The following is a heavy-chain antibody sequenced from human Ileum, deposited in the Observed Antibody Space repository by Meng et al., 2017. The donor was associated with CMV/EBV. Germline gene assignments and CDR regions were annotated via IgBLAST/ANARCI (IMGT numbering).Heavy chain of an antibody. CDR2: ISGSGGST. CDR3: AKCQSYYGSGSYSDY. D-gene: IGHD3-10*01. CDR1: GFTFSSYA. J-gene: IGHJ4*02. Sequence: GGSLRLSCAASGFTFSSYAMSWVRQAPGKGLEWVSAISGSGGSTYYADSVKGRFTISRDNSKNTLYLQMNSLRAEDTAVYYCAKCQSYYGSGSYSDYWGQGTLVTVSS. V-gene: IGHV3-23*01.